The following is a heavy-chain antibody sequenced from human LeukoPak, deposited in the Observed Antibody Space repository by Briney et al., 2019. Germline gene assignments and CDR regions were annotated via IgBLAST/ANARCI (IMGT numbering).Heavy chain of an antibody. CDR1: GFTFRNYA. J-gene: IGHJ4*02. Sequence: GGSLRLSCAASGFTFRNYAMSWVRQAPGKGLEWVSATSGSDGRSHYADSVKGRFTTSRDNSKNTLWLQMNSLRAEDAAVYYCAKTAGSIWSFDYWGQGTLVTVSS. V-gene: IGHV3-23*01. D-gene: IGHD6-13*01. CDR2: TSGSDGRS. CDR3: AKTAGSIWSFDY.